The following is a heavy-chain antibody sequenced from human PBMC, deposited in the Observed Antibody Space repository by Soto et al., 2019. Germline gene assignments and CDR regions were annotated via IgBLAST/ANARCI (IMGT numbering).Heavy chain of an antibody. CDR1: GGSIRRTNYY. CDR2: IYESENT. Sequence: QLQLQESGPGLVRPAETLSLTCTVSGGSIRRTNYYWGWVRQPPGEGLEWIGSIYESENTYYNPSLKSRVTISLDTSKNQFSLRLSSVTDADTAVFYCVSRTVTTFNAFDIWGQGTMVTVSS. D-gene: IGHD4-17*01. CDR3: VSRTVTTFNAFDI. J-gene: IGHJ3*02. V-gene: IGHV4-39*01.